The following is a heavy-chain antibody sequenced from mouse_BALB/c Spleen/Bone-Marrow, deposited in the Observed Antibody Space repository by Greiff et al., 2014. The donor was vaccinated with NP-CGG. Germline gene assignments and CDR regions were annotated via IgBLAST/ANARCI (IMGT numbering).Heavy chain of an antibody. CDR3: TRRGSSWCFDV. Sequence: VQLQQSGPELEKPGASVKISCEASGYSFTGYSMNWVKQSNGKSLEWIGNIDPYYGGTTYNQKFKGKATLTVDKSSSTANMQLKSLTSEDSAVYYCTRRGSSWCFDVWGAGTTVTVSS. CDR2: IDPYYGGT. J-gene: IGHJ1*01. CDR1: GYSFTGYS. V-gene: IGHV1S135*01. D-gene: IGHD1-1*01.